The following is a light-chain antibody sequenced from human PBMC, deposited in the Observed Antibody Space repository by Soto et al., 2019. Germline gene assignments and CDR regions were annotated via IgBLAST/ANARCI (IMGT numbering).Light chain of an antibody. J-gene: IGKJ1*01. CDR3: QQYDNSAWT. CDR2: GAS. CDR1: QSVISRY. V-gene: IGKV3-20*01. Sequence: EILLPQSPGTLSLSPGERASLSFMASQSVISRYLAWYQQKPGQAPRLLIYGASSRATGIPDRFSGSGSGTDFTLTISRLEPEDFAVYYCQQYDNSAWTFGQGTKVDIK.